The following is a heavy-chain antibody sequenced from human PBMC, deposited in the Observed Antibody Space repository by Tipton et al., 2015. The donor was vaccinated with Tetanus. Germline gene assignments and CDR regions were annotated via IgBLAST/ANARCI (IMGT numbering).Heavy chain of an antibody. V-gene: IGHV4-59*01. CDR2: VYSSGST. Sequence: TLSLTCTVSGGSISNYYWSWIRQPPGKGLEWIGNVYSSGSTYYNPSLKDRVTISVDTSTTQLSLRFNSVTAADTAIYYCARDHRLSASYAGWFDPWGQGTLVTVSS. D-gene: IGHD1-26*01. CDR3: ARDHRLSASYAGWFDP. CDR1: GGSISNYY. J-gene: IGHJ5*02.